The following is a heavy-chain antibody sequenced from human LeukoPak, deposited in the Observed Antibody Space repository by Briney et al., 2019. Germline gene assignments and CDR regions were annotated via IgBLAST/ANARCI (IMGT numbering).Heavy chain of an antibody. CDR3: ARGGQVPSGYEWGY. V-gene: IGHV1-2*04. J-gene: IGHJ4*02. CDR2: INPNSGST. D-gene: IGHD5-12*01. Sequence: SSVTVSCNASGYTFTCYYIHWVRQAPGQGLEWMGWINPNSGSTNYAKKIQGWVNMTRETSISTAYMALSRLRCDDTAVYYCARGGQVPSGYEWGYWGQGTLVTVSS. CDR1: GYTFTCYY.